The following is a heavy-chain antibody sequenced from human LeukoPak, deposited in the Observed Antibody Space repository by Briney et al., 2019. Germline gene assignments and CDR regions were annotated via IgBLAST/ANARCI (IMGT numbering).Heavy chain of an antibody. D-gene: IGHD2-21*01. CDR1: GYTFTSFD. CDR3: ARSVARGQFDP. CDR2: MNPNRGNT. V-gene: IGHV1-8*03. Sequence: ASVKVSCKASGYTFTSFDINWVRQATGQGLEWMGWMNPNRGNTGYAQKFQGRVTITRNTSISTAYMELSSLRSEDTAVYYCARSVARGQFDPWGQGTLVTVSS. J-gene: IGHJ5*02.